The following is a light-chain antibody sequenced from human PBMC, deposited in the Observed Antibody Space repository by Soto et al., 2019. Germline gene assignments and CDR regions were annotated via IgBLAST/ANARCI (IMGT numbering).Light chain of an antibody. CDR3: QQYNSWPRT. CDR1: QSVSSN. CDR2: GAS. Sequence: EIVMTQSPATLSVSPGERATLSCRASQSVSSNLAWYQQKPGQAPRLLIYGASTRATGIPARFSGSGSGTDFNHTISSLQSEDFTVYYCQQYNSWPRTFGQGTKVEIK. J-gene: IGKJ1*01. V-gene: IGKV3-15*01.